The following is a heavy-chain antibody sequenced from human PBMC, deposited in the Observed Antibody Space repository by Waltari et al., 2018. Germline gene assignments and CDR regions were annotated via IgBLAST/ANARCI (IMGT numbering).Heavy chain of an antibody. Sequence: QVQLVQSGAEVKKPGSSVKVSCKASGGTFSSYAISWVRQAPGQGLEWLGGIIPIVGTANDAQKFQGRVTITTDESTSTAYMELSSLRSEDTAVYYCARDSPTRNSWYPFFDYWGQGTLVTVSS. CDR2: IIPIVGTA. D-gene: IGHD6-13*01. CDR3: ARDSPTRNSWYPFFDY. V-gene: IGHV1-69*05. J-gene: IGHJ4*02. CDR1: GGTFSSYA.